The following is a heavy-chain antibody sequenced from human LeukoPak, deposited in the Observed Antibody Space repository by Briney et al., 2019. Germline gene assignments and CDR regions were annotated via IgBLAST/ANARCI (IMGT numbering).Heavy chain of an antibody. Sequence: ASVKVSCKASGYTFTSYGISWVRQAPGQGLEWMGWISAYNGNTNYAQKLQGRVTMTTDTSTSTAYMELRSLRSDDTAVYYCARDGYSGYDYGELDYWGQGTLVTVSS. CDR1: GYTFTSYG. V-gene: IGHV1-18*01. J-gene: IGHJ4*02. CDR3: ARDGYSGYDYGELDY. CDR2: ISAYNGNT. D-gene: IGHD5-12*01.